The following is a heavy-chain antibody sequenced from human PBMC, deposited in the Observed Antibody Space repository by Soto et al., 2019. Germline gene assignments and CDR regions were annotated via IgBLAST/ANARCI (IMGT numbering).Heavy chain of an antibody. CDR3: ASTRPPSSRGTNYYYYYGMDV. CDR1: GGSFVGYY. CDR2: INHSGST. Sequence: TSETLSLTCAVYGGSFVGYYWSWIRQPPGKGLEWIGEINHSGSTIYNPSLKSRVTISVDTSKNQFSLKLSSVTAADTAVYYCASTRPPSSRGTNYYYYYGMDVWGQGTTVTVSS. D-gene: IGHD2-15*01. J-gene: IGHJ6*02. V-gene: IGHV4-34*01.